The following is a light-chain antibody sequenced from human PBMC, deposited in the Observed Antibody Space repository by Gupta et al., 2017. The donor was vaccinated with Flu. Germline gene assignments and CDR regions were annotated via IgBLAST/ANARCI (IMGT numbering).Light chain of an antibody. Sequence: DIQMTQSPSTLSASVGDRVTITCRASQSISSWLAWYQQKPGKAPKLLIYKASSLESGVPSRFSGSGSGTEFTLTISSRQPDDFATYYCQQENSYSVAFGQGTKVEIK. CDR2: KAS. CDR1: QSISSW. V-gene: IGKV1-5*03. J-gene: IGKJ1*01. CDR3: QQENSYSVA.